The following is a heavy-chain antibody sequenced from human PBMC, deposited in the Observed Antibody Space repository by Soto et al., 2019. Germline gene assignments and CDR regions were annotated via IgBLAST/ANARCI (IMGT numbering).Heavy chain of an antibody. D-gene: IGHD3-22*01. CDR1: RFPCSTYA. CDR2: ISGSGGST. V-gene: IGHV3-23*01. CDR3: AKDPYDSSGYYPGWFDP. Sequence: PGAPLTLSGSASRFPCSTYATSWIRQAPGKWLEWVSAISGSGGSTYYADSVKGRFTISRDNSKNTLYLQMNSLRAEDTAVYYCAKDPYDSSGYYPGWFDPWGQGTLVTAPQ. J-gene: IGHJ5*02.